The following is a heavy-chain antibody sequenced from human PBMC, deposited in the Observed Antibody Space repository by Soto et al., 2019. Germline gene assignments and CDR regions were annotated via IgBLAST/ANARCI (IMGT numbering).Heavy chain of an antibody. CDR1: GFSLSTSGVG. D-gene: IGHD5-18*01. J-gene: IGHJ4*02. CDR3: AHRRVWDTAMIMFDY. V-gene: IGHV2-5*01. Sequence: SGPTLVNPTQTLTLTCTFSGFSLSTSGVGVGWIRQPPGKALEWLALIYWNDDKRYSPSLKSRLTITKDTSKNQVVLTMTNMDPVDTATYYCAHRRVWDTAMIMFDYWGQGTLVTVSS. CDR2: IYWNDDK.